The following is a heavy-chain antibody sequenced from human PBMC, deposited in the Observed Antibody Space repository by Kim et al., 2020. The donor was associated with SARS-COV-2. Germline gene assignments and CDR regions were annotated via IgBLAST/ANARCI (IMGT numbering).Heavy chain of an antibody. J-gene: IGHJ4*02. CDR2: ISNSGNT. Sequence: GGSLRLSCATSGFNFGTYAMTWVRQAPGKGPECVSTISNSGNTFYADSVKGRFTISRDNSKNTLYLQMNSLRAEDTALYYCAKRSGSRYFDWFFDYWGQGTPVTVSS. CDR1: GFNFGTYA. D-gene: IGHD3-9*01. CDR3: AKRSGSRYFDWFFDY. V-gene: IGHV3-23*01.